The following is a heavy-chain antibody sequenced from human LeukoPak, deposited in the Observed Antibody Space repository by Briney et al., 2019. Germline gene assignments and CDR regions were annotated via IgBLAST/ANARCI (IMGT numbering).Heavy chain of an antibody. Sequence: PSETLSLTCAVSGFSISSGYYWGWIRQPPGKGLEWIGSIYHSGSTYYNPSLKSRVTISVDTSKNQFSLKLSSVTAADTAVYYCASRYYDSSSGAFNIWGQGTMVTVSS. D-gene: IGHD3-22*01. V-gene: IGHV4-38-2*01. CDR1: GFSISSGYY. CDR2: IYHSGST. CDR3: ASRYYDSSSGAFNI. J-gene: IGHJ3*02.